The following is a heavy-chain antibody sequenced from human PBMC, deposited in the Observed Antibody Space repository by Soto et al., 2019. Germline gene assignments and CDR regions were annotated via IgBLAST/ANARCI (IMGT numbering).Heavy chain of an antibody. Sequence: PSETLSLTCAVTGGSISSSNWWTWVRQPPGERLEWVGEISRSGTTNYKPSLKSRVSISLDKSRNEFSLNLGSVTAADTAMYYCARDSASSGVFTWGQGTMVTVSS. J-gene: IGHJ3*01. D-gene: IGHD6-19*01. CDR1: GGSISSSNW. V-gene: IGHV4-4*02. CDR3: ARDSASSGVFT. CDR2: ISRSGTT.